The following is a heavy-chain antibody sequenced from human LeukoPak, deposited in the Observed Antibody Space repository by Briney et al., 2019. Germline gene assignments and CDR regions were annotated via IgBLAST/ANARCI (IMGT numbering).Heavy chain of an antibody. CDR1: GGSISSGSYY. J-gene: IGHJ4*02. CDR3: ARVTTGGYYNC. CDR2: IYTSGST. D-gene: IGHD3-22*01. V-gene: IGHV4-61*02. Sequence: KPSETLFLTCTVSGGSISSGSYYWSWIRQPAGKGLEWIGRIYTSGSTNYNPSLKSRVTISVDTSKNQFSLKLSSVTAADTAVYYCARVTTGGYYNCWGQGTLVTVSS.